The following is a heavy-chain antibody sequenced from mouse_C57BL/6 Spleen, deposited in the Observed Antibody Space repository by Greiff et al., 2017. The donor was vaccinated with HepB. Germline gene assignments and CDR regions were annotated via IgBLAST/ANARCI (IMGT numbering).Heavy chain of an antibody. CDR2: INPNNGGT. Sequence: EVQLQQSGPELVKPGASVKISCKASGYTFTDYYMNWVKQSHGKSLEWIGDINPNNGGTSYNQKFKGKDTLTVDKSSSTAYMELRSLTSEDSAVYYCARGSNYWFAYWGQGTLVTVSA. CDR1: GYTFTDYY. CDR3: ARGSNYWFAY. V-gene: IGHV1-26*01. J-gene: IGHJ3*01. D-gene: IGHD2-5*01.